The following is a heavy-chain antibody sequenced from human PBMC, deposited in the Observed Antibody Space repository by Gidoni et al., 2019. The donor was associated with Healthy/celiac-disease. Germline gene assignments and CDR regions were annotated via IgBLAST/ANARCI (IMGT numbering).Heavy chain of an antibody. CDR3: ARERTQYYYGSGSHWYFDL. D-gene: IGHD3-10*01. Sequence: QLQLQESGPGLVKPSETLSLTCNVSGGSISSSSYYWGWIRQPPGKGLEWIGNIYYSGSTYYNPSLRSRVTISVDTSKNQFSLKLSSVTAADTAVYYCARERTQYYYGSGSHWYFDLWGRGTLVTVSS. V-gene: IGHV4-39*07. J-gene: IGHJ2*01. CDR1: GGSISSSSYY. CDR2: IYYSGST.